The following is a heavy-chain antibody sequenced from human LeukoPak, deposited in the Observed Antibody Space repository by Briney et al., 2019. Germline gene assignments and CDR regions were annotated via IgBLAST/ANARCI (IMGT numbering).Heavy chain of an antibody. Sequence: GGSLRLSCAASGFTFSSYSMHWVRQAPGKGLEGVSYISSSSSTIYYADSVKGRFTISRDNAKNSLYLQMNSLRAEDTAVYYCATRPEWRSGWHDYWGQGTLVTVSS. CDR1: GFTFSSYS. D-gene: IGHD6-19*01. CDR3: ATRPEWRSGWHDY. CDR2: ISSSSSTI. V-gene: IGHV3-48*04. J-gene: IGHJ4*02.